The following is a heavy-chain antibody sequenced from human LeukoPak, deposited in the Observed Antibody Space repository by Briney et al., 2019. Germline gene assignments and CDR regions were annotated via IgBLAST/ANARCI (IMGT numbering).Heavy chain of an antibody. V-gene: IGHV3-48*01. CDR2: IRTSSDVM. CDR1: EFIFSDYN. J-gene: IGHJ3*02. Sequence: GGSLRLSCAASEFIFSDYNMNWVRQAPGKGLEWVSYIRTSSDVMYYADSVKGRFTISRDNAKNSLYLQMNSLRAEDTAVYYCARAPRRITGTTFAFDIWGQGTMVTVSS. D-gene: IGHD1-7*01. CDR3: ARAPRRITGTTFAFDI.